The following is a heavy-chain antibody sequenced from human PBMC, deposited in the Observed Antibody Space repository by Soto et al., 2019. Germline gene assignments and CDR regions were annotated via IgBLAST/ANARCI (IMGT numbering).Heavy chain of an antibody. CDR1: GFSLSTSGVG. D-gene: IGHD4-17*01. Sequence: QITLKEYGPTLVKPTQTLTLTCTFSGFSLSTSGVGVGWNRQPPGKALEWLALIYWADDTRYSTSLKSRLTIPKDTSTNQVVITMTNIDPVDTATYYGAHSQGYCDYILDWGQGTLVTVSS. V-gene: IGHV2-5*02. CDR2: IYWADDT. CDR3: AHSQGYCDYILD. J-gene: IGHJ4*02.